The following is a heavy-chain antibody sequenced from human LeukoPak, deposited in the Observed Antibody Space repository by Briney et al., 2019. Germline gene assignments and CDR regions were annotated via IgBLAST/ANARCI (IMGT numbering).Heavy chain of an antibody. J-gene: IGHJ5*02. CDR2: IIPILGIA. Sequence: GASVKVSCKASGGTFSSYAISWVRQAPGQGLEWMGRIIPILGIANYAQKFQGRVTITADKSTSTAYMELSSLRSENTAVYYCAGGGNGNWFDPWGHGTPVTVSS. CDR1: GGTFSSYA. V-gene: IGHV1-69*04. D-gene: IGHD1-1*01. CDR3: AGGGNGNWFDP.